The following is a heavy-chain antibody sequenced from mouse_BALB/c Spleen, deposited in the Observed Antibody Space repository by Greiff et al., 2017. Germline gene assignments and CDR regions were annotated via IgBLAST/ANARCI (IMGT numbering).Heavy chain of an antibody. CDR3: ARSYYGKDSYAMDY. CDR2: ISYSGST. Sequence: EVQLQQSGPGLVKPSQSLSLTCTVTGYSITSDYAWNWIRQFPGNKLEWMGYISYSGSTSYNPSLKSRISITRDTSKNQFFLQLNSVTTEDTATYYCARSYYGKDSYAMDYWGQGTSVTVSS. J-gene: IGHJ4*01. CDR1: GYSITSDYA. D-gene: IGHD2-10*01. V-gene: IGHV3-2*02.